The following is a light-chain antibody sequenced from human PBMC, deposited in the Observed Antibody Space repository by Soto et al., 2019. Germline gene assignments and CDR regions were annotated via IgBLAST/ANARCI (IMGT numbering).Light chain of an antibody. J-gene: IGKJ5*01. CDR2: DAS. CDR1: QSVSSY. V-gene: IGKV3-11*01. Sequence: ELVLTQSPATLSLSPGERATLSCRASQSVSSYLAWYQQKPGQAHRLLIYDASNRATGIPARYSGSGSETDFTLTISRLEPEDFAVYYCQQRSNCPNTFVQGTRPEIK. CDR3: QQRSNCPNT.